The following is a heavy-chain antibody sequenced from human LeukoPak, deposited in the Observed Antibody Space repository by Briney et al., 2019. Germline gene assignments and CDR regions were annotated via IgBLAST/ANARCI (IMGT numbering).Heavy chain of an antibody. Sequence: ECLKISCKGSEYSFTNYWIGWVRHMPGKGLEWMGITYPGDSDTRYSPSFQGQVTISADKSISTAYLQWSSLKASDTAMYFCATYAGSYSKYFQHWGQGTLVTVSS. D-gene: IGHD3-10*01. CDR1: EYSFTNYW. V-gene: IGHV5-51*01. CDR2: TYPGDSDT. CDR3: ATYAGSYSKYFQH. J-gene: IGHJ1*01.